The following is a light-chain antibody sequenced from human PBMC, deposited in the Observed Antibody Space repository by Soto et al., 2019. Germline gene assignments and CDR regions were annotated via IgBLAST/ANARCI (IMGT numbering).Light chain of an antibody. Sequence: QLVLTQSPSASASLGASVKLTCTLGSGHSYYAIAWHQQQPEKGPRYLMKLNSDGSHSNGDGIPDRFSGSSSGAERYLTISSLQSEDEADYYCQTWGTGIVVFGGGTKLTVL. J-gene: IGLJ2*01. CDR1: SGHSYYA. CDR3: QTWGTGIVV. V-gene: IGLV4-69*01. CDR2: LNSDGSH.